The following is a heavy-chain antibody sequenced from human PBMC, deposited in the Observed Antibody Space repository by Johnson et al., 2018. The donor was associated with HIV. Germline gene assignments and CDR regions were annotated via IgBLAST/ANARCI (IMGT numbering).Heavy chain of an antibody. CDR2: ISGGGSAI. Sequence: QVQLVESGGGLVKPGGSLRLSCAVSGFTFSDYYMSWIRQAPGKGLEWLSYISGGGSAIYYADSVKGRFTISRDNAKNSLYLQMNSLRAEDTAVYYCARDRVGATAFDIWGQGTLVTVSS. V-gene: IGHV3-11*04. CDR3: ARDRVGATAFDI. CDR1: GFTFSDYY. D-gene: IGHD1-26*01. J-gene: IGHJ3*02.